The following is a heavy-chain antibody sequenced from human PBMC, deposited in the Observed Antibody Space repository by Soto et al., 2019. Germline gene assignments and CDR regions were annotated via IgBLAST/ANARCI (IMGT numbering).Heavy chain of an antibody. D-gene: IGHD3-9*01. Sequence: QVQLVQSGAEVKKPGASVKGSCKASGYTFTNYGINWVRQAPGQGLEWMGWVTAYNGNANYVQRLQDRVTMTTDTSTNTAYMEPRSLRFDGTAVYYCARGERYFEWFGDGMDVWGQGTTVPVSS. CDR3: ARGERYFEWFGDGMDV. CDR1: GYTFTNYG. V-gene: IGHV1-18*01. CDR2: VTAYNGNA. J-gene: IGHJ6*02.